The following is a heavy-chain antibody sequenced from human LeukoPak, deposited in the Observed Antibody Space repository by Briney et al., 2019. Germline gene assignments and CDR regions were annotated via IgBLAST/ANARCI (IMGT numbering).Heavy chain of an antibody. CDR2: IIPILGIA. CDR1: GGTFSSYA. J-gene: IGHJ6*02. CDR3: AREAPLGSSGSELYGMDV. D-gene: IGHD6-19*01. Sequence: ASVKVSSKASGGTFSSYAISWVRQAPGQGLEWMGRIIPILGIANYAQKFQGRVTITADKSTSTAYMELSSLRSEDTAVYYCAREAPLGSSGSELYGMDVWGQGTTVTVSS. V-gene: IGHV1-69*04.